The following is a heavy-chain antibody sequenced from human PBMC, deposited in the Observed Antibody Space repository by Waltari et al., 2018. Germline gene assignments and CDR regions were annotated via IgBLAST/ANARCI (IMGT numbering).Heavy chain of an antibody. CDR3: VRDLGGSGNSWFDA. D-gene: IGHD3-10*01. J-gene: IGHJ5*02. CDR1: SYSIRSGYF. V-gene: IGHV4-38-2*02. Sequence: QVQLQESGPGLARPSETLSLTCVVSSYSIRSGYFWGWIRQPPGKGLEWIGSISHSAKTYYNPSLESRVSMSVDTSKNQFALKVTSVTAADTAIYYCVRDLGGSGNSWFDAWGQGTLVIVSS. CDR2: ISHSAKT.